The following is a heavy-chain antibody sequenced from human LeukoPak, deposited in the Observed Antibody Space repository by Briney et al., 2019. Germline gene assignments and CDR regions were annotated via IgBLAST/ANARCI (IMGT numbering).Heavy chain of an antibody. CDR2: VSGSDGGT. Sequence: TGGSLRLSCAASGFTVSRHTMRWVRQAPGKWLEWVSSVSGSDGGTFYADSVKGRFTISRDNSKNTLYLQMNSLRAEDTAVYYCARDDFDWLLLYYFDYWGQGTLVTVSS. D-gene: IGHD3-9*01. CDR1: GFTVSRHT. CDR3: ARDDFDWLLLYYFDY. V-gene: IGHV3-23*01. J-gene: IGHJ4*02.